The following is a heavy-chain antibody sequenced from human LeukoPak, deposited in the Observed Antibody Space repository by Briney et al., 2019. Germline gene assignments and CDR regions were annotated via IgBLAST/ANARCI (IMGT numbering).Heavy chain of an antibody. D-gene: IGHD1-14*01. CDR3: ARLNQGNRFDY. CDR2: IYDTGST. J-gene: IGHJ4*02. Sequence: SETLSLTCTVSGGSISNYLWSWIRQSPGKGLEWIGHIYDTGSTNYNPSLKSRVTISGDTSKNQFSLKLSSVTAADTAVYYCARLNQGNRFDYWGQGTLVTVSS. CDR1: GGSISNYL. V-gene: IGHV4-59*08.